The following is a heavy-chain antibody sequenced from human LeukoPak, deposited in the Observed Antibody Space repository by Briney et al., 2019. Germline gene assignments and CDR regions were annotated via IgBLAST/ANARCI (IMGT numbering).Heavy chain of an antibody. D-gene: IGHD1-26*01. CDR1: GFTFSTYW. J-gene: IGHJ4*02. CDR2: INSDGSST. V-gene: IGHV3-74*01. CDR3: GRALGSPLDF. Sequence: GGSLRLSCAASGFTFSTYWMHWVRQAPGKGLVWVSRINSDGSSTSYADSVKGRFTISRDSSKNTLYLQMSSLRADDTAVYYCGRALGSPLDFWGQGTLVTVSS.